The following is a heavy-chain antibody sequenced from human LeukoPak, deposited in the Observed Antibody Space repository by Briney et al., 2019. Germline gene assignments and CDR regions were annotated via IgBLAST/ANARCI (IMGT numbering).Heavy chain of an antibody. CDR2: ISYDGSSK. J-gene: IGHJ4*02. CDR3: AKGSGPFDY. CDR1: GFTFSSYG. V-gene: IGHV3-30*18. Sequence: PGGSLRLSCAASGFTFSSYGMHWVRQAPGKGLERVAVISYDGSSKYYADSVKGRFTISRDNSKNTLYLQMNSLRAEDTAVYYCAKGSGPFDYWGQGTLVTVSS.